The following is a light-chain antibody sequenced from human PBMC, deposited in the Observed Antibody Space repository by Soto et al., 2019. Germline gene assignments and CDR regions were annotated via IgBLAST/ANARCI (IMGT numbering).Light chain of an antibody. CDR3: SSYAGSNSYV. Sequence: QSVLTQPPSASGSPGQSVTISCTGTSSDVGGYNYVSWYQQHPGKAPKLMIYEVSKRPSGVPDRFSGSKSGNTASLTVSGLLAEDEADYYCSSYAGSNSYVFGTGTKLTV. V-gene: IGLV2-8*01. J-gene: IGLJ1*01. CDR1: SSDVGGYNY. CDR2: EVS.